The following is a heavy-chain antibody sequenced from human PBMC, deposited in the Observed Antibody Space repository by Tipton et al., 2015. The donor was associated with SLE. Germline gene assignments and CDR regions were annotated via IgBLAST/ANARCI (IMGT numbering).Heavy chain of an antibody. J-gene: IGHJ3*02. CDR3: ARWAAAGTRAFDI. V-gene: IGHV4-59*08. Sequence: TLSLTCTVSGGSISSYYWSWIRQPPGKGLEWIGYIYYSGSTNYNPSLKSRVTISVDTSKNQFSLKLSSVTAADTAVYYCARWAAAGTRAFDIWGQGTMVTVSS. D-gene: IGHD6-13*01. CDR2: IYYSGST. CDR1: GGSISSYY.